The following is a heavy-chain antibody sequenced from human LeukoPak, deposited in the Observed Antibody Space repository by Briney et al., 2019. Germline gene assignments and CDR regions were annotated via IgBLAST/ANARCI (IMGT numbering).Heavy chain of an antibody. CDR1: GFTFSNSW. D-gene: IGHD1-1*01. CDR2: IDSDGSST. CDR3: VKDNEAGGSPFDR. V-gene: IGHV3-74*01. Sequence: GGSLRLSCAASGFTFSNSWMHWVRQAPGKGLMWVSRIDSDGSSTNYADSVKGRFTISRDNAKNTLFLQMNSLRAEDTAVYYCVKDNEAGGSPFDRWGQGTLVTVSS. J-gene: IGHJ4*02.